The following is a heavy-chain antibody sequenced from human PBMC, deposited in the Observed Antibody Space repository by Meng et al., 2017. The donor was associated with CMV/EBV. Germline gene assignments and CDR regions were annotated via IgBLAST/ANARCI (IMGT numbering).Heavy chain of an antibody. Sequence: GGSLRLSCAASGFTFSNYGMHWVRQAPGKGLEWVAFIRYDGSNKYYADSVKGRFTISRDNYKNTLYLQMNSLRGEDTAVYYCAKRRGSSWYGWFDPWGQGTLVTVSS. CDR1: GFTFSNYG. D-gene: IGHD6-13*01. CDR3: AKRRGSSWYGWFDP. J-gene: IGHJ5*02. CDR2: IRYDGSNK. V-gene: IGHV3-30*02.